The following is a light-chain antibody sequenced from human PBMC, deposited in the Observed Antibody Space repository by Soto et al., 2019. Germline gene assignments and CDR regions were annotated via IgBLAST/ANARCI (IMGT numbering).Light chain of an antibody. CDR2: DAS. CDR1: SSDVGGYNY. V-gene: IGLV2-14*01. Sequence: QSVLAQPASVSGSPGQSITISCTGTSSDVGGYNYVSWYQQHPGKAPKVMIYDASNRPSGVSNRFSGSKSGNTASLTISGLQAEDEADYFRSSYTSSGTYVFGTGTKVTVL. J-gene: IGLJ1*01. CDR3: SSYTSSGTYV.